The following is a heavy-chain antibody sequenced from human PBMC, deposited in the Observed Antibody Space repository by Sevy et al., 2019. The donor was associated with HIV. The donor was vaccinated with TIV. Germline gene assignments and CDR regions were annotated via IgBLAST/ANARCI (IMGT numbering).Heavy chain of an antibody. Sequence: SETLSLTCTVSGDSITRYFWSWIRQPPGKGLEWIGYMYHSGSTNYNPSLKRRVSLSIDTSKNEFSLTLSSVTAADAAVYYCARDYRRDFWSGYSHYFDPWGPGILVTVSS. CDR2: MYHSGST. CDR1: GDSITRYF. J-gene: IGHJ5*02. V-gene: IGHV4-59*01. D-gene: IGHD3-3*01. CDR3: ARDYRRDFWSGYSHYFDP.